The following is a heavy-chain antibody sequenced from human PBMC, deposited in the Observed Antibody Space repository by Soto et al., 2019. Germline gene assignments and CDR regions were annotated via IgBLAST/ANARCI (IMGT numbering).Heavy chain of an antibody. J-gene: IGHJ6*03. Sequence: EVQLLESGGGLVQPGGSLRLSCAASGFNFNIYAMTWVRQAPGKGLEWVSTISPGGDSTYFADSVKGRVTISRDNSKNTLSLQMNSLRADDTATYFCAKALGNPYSYSCMDVWGTGTTVTVSS. V-gene: IGHV3-23*01. CDR2: ISPGGDST. CDR1: GFNFNIYA. CDR3: AKALGNPYSYSCMDV. D-gene: IGHD1-1*01.